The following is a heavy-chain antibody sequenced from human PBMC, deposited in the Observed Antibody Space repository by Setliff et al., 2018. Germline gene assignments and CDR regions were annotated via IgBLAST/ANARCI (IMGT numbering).Heavy chain of an antibody. Sequence: TSETLSLTCTVSGGSISSYYWSWIRQPAGKGLEWIGHIXXXXXXXXXPSLKXXVTMSIDTSKNQFSLKLNSVTAADMAVYYCAREQWLDPPGYYYMDVWAKGTTVTVSS. J-gene: IGHJ6*03. CDR1: GGSISSYY. D-gene: IGHD6-19*01. CDR3: AREQWLDPPGYYYMDV. CDR2: IXXXXXX. V-gene: IGHV4-4*07.